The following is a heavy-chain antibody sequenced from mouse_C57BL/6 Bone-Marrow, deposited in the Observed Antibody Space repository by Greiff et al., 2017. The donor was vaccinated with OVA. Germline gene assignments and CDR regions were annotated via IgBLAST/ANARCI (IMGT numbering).Heavy chain of an antibody. Sequence: VQRVESGAELMKPGASVKLSCKATGYTFTGYWIEWVKQRPGHGLEWIGEILPGSGSTNYNEKFKGKATFTADTSSNTAYMQLSSLTTEDSAIYYCARYGWVEYYCSSYAMDYWGQGTSVTVSS. J-gene: IGHJ4*01. CDR3: ARYGWVEYYCSSYAMDY. CDR2: ILPGSGST. D-gene: IGHD1-1*01. CDR1: GYTFTGYW. V-gene: IGHV1-9*01.